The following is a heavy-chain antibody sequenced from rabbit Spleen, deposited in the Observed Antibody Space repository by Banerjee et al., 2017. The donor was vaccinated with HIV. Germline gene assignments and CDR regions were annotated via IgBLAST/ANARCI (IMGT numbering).Heavy chain of an antibody. CDR3: ARDMGVAAGYYFNL. CDR2: IDPVFGST. V-gene: IGHV1S7*01. CDR1: GFSFSYSYW. J-gene: IGHJ4*01. D-gene: IGHD4-1*01. Sequence: QLEESGGGLVKPEGSLTLTCKASGFSFSYSYWICWVRQAPGKGLEWIGYIDPVFGSTVYASWVNGRFTISSHNAQNTLYLQLNSLTAADTATYFCARDMGVAAGYYFNLWGPGTLVTVS.